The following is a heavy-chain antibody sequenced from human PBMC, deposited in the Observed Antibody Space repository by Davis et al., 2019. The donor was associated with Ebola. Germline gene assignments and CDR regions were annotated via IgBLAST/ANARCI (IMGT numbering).Heavy chain of an antibody. CDR1: GFTVSTNF. CDR2: ISGSGGST. Sequence: GESLKISCAASGFTVSTNFMSWVRQAPGKGLEWVSAISGSGGSTYYADSVKGRFTISRENSKNTLYLQMNSLRAEDTAVYYCAKGPETGRFEYWGQGTLVTVSS. CDR3: AKGPETGRFEY. J-gene: IGHJ4*02. D-gene: IGHD1-1*01. V-gene: IGHV3-23*01.